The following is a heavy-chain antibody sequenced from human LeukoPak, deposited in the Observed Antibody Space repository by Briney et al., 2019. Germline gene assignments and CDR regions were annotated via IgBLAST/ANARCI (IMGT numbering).Heavy chain of an antibody. J-gene: IGHJ2*01. V-gene: IGHV3-23*01. CDR3: AKDRTVGASYWYFDL. CDR1: GFTFSTYT. D-gene: IGHD1-26*01. CDR2: IDSSGGGI. Sequence: GGSLRLSCAASGFTFSTYTMYWVRHPPGKRLEWVSIIDSSGGGIHYADSVKGRFTISRDSSKNTLSLHMNTLRAEDTAIYYCAKDRTVGASYWYFDLWGRGTLVTVSS.